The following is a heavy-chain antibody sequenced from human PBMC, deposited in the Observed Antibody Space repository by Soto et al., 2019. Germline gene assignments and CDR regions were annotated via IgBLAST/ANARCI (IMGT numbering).Heavy chain of an antibody. CDR1: GFTFSASW. CDR2: INEDGSAK. J-gene: IGHJ4*02. Sequence: PGGSLRLSCTASGFTFSASWMAWVRQAPGKGLEWVANINEDGSAKDFVGPVRGRFTISRDNAKESLYLQMDSLRVEDTAVYYCVRDQGFSCFDCWGQGTLVTVSS. CDR3: VRDQGFSCFDC. V-gene: IGHV3-7*03.